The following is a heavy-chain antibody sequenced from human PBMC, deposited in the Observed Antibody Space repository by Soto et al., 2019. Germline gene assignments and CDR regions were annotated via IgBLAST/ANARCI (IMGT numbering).Heavy chain of an antibody. CDR1: GGTFSSYA. CDR3: ARVATVVTHAFDY. D-gene: IGHD4-17*01. J-gene: IGHJ4*02. V-gene: IGHV1-69*06. Sequence: GASVKVSCKASGGTFSSYAISWVRQAPGQGLEWMGGIIPIFGTANYAQKFQGRVTITADKSTSTAYMELSSLRSEDTAVYYCARVATVVTHAFDYWGQGTLVTVSS. CDR2: IIPIFGTA.